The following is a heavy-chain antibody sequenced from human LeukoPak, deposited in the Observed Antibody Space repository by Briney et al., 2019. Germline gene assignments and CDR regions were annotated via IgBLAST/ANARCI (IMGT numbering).Heavy chain of an antibody. Sequence: PGGSLRLSCEASGFSVSNNYMTWVRQAPGKGLEWVSVIYSGGTTYYGDSVEGRFTISRDNSRNTLNLQMNSLRAEDTAVYFCVRGQSGDPAFDIWGQGTMVTVSS. J-gene: IGHJ3*02. CDR2: IYSGGTT. V-gene: IGHV3-53*01. CDR3: VRGQSGDPAFDI. D-gene: IGHD4-17*01. CDR1: GFSVSNNY.